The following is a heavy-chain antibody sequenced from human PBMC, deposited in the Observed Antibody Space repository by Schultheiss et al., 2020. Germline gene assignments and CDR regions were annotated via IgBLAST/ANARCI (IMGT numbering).Heavy chain of an antibody. V-gene: IGHV3-7*01. CDR2: IKQDGSEK. CDR1: GFTFSSYW. CDR3: ARDLDDSSYDY. Sequence: AGSLRLSCAASGFTFSSYWMSWVRQAPGKGLEWVANIKQDGSEKYYVDSVKGRFTISRDNAKNSLYLQMNSLRAEDTAVYYCARDLDDSSYDYWGQGTLVTVSS. D-gene: IGHD6-6*01. J-gene: IGHJ4*02.